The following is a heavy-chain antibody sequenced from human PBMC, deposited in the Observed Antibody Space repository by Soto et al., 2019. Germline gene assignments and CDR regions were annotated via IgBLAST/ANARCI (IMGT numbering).Heavy chain of an antibody. D-gene: IGHD1-26*01. V-gene: IGHV1-18*01. J-gene: IGHJ4*02. CDR1: GYTFTSYG. Sequence: QVQLVQSGAEVKKPGASVKVSCKASGYTFTSYGITWVRQAPGQGLEWMGWISAYNGNTKYAQKLQGRVTMTTDTSPSTAYMDRRSLSSDDTAVYYWARDLGAQIVDYWGQGTLVTVSS. CDR2: ISAYNGNT. CDR3: ARDLGAQIVDY.